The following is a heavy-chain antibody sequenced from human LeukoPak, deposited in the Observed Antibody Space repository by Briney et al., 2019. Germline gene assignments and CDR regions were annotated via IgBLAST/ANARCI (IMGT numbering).Heavy chain of an antibody. J-gene: IGHJ6*02. CDR3: ARDQGIAVALNGVYGMDV. Sequence: SVKVSCKASGGTFSSYAFSWVRQAPGQGLEWMGGIIPMLATGNYAQKFQGRVTITADESTSTAYMELSSLASDDTAIYYCARDQGIAVALNGVYGMDVWGQGTTVTVSS. CDR1: GGTFSSYA. CDR2: IIPMLATG. V-gene: IGHV1-69*13. D-gene: IGHD6-19*01.